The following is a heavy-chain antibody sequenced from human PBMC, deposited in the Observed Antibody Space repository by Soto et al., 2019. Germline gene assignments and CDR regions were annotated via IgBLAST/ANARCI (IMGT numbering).Heavy chain of an antibody. CDR2: ISAYNGNT. D-gene: IGHD4-17*01. Sequence: ASVKVACKASGYTFTSYGISWVRQAPGQGLEWMGWISAYNGNTNYAQKLQGRVTMTTDPSTSTAYMELRSLRSDDTAVYYCAVYGDYPFSTYWGQGTLVTVSS. J-gene: IGHJ4*02. CDR3: AVYGDYPFSTY. CDR1: GYTFTSYG. V-gene: IGHV1-18*01.